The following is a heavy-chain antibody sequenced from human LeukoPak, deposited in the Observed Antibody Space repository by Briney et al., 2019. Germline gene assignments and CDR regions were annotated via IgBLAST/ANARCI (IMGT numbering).Heavy chain of an antibody. J-gene: IGHJ6*03. CDR3: ARGGPPGYYYDYYMDV. CDR1: DGSISSSSYY. Sequence: SETLSLTCTVSDGSISSSSYYWGWIRQPPGKGLEWIGNIYYSGNTYYNPSLKSRVTISVDTSKNQFSLKMSSVTAADTAVYFCARGGPPGYYYDYYMDVWGKGTTVTISS. V-gene: IGHV4-39*07. CDR2: IYYSGNT.